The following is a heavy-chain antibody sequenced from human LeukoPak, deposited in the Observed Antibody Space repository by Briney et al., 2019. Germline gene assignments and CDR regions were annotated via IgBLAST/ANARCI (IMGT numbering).Heavy chain of an antibody. V-gene: IGHV3-49*04. D-gene: IGHD3-10*02. CDR2: IRSKALYGTS. Sequence: PGRSLRLSCTGSGFRFGGYALSWVRQAPGKGLEWVGFIRSKALYGTSEYAASVEGRFSISRDDSNSVAYLQMNSLKTEDTAVYFCVRESVRDYYFDYWGQGTWSPSPQ. CDR3: VRESVRDYYFDY. J-gene: IGHJ4*02. CDR1: GFRFGGYA.